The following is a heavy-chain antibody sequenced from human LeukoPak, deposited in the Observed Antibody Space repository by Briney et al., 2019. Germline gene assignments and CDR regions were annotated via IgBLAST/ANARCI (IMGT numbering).Heavy chain of an antibody. CDR2: IYHSGST. CDR1: GYSISSGYY. V-gene: IGHV4-38-2*02. D-gene: IGHD3-3*01. Sequence: PSETLSLTCTVSGYSISSGYYWGWIRQPPGKGLEWIGSIYHSGSTYYNPSLKSRVTILVDTSKNQFSLKLSSVTAADTAVYYCASLVTIFGVVIIPERFDYWGQGTLVTVSS. CDR3: ASLVTIFGVVIIPERFDY. J-gene: IGHJ4*02.